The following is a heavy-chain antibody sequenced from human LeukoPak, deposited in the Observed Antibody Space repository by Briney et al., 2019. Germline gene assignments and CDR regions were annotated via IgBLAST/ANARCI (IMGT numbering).Heavy chain of an antibody. CDR3: ARECGSRAFDY. Sequence: PGGSLRLSCAASGFTFSSYAIHWVRQAPGKGLEWVAIISYDGSIKYYADSVKGRFTISRDNSKNSLHLQMNSLRVEDTAVYYCARECGSRAFDYWGQGTLVTVSS. V-gene: IGHV3-30-3*01. J-gene: IGHJ4*02. D-gene: IGHD6-13*01. CDR2: ISYDGSIK. CDR1: GFTFSSYA.